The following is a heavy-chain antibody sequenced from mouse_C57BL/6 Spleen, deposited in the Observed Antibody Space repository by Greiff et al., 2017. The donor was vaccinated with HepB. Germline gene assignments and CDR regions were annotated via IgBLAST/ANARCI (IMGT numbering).Heavy chain of an antibody. Sequence: EVQVVESEGGLVQPGSSMKLSCTASGFTFSDYYMAWVRQVPEKGLEWVANINYDGSSTYYLDSLKSRFIISRDNAKNILYLQMSSLKSEDTATYYCARVLTGTSYFDYWGQGTTLTVSS. CDR3: ARVLTGTSYFDY. V-gene: IGHV5-16*01. CDR1: GFTFSDYY. D-gene: IGHD4-1*01. J-gene: IGHJ2*01. CDR2: INYDGSST.